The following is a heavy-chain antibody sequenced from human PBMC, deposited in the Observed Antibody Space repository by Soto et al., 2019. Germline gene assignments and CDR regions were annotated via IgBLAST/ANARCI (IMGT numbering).Heavy chain of an antibody. CDR2: ISGSGGST. V-gene: IGHV3-23*01. CDR1: GFTFSSYA. CDR3: AKEQYSSIEPAYYYGMDV. J-gene: IGHJ6*02. D-gene: IGHD6-13*01. Sequence: GGSLRLSCAASGFTFSSYAMSWVRQAPGKGLEWVSAISGSGGSTYYADSVKGRFTISRDNSKNTLYLQMNSLRAEDTAVYYCAKEQYSSIEPAYYYGMDVWGQGTTVTVSS.